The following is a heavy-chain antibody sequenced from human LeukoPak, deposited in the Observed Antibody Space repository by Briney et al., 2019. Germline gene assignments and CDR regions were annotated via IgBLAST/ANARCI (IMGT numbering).Heavy chain of an antibody. CDR3: ARDAGYSSGWCFDY. V-gene: IGHV3-7*01. CDR1: GFTFSSYW. CDR2: IKQDGSEK. Sequence: GGSLRLSCAASGFTFSSYWMGWVRQAPGKGLEWVANIKQDGSEKYYVDSVKGRFTISRDNAKNSLYLQMNSLRAEDTAVYYCARDAGYSSGWCFDYWGQGTLVTVSS. J-gene: IGHJ4*02. D-gene: IGHD6-19*01.